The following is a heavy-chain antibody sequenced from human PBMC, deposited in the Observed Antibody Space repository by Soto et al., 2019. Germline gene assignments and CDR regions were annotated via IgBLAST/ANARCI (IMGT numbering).Heavy chain of an antibody. CDR3: ARDRDFGVVISAFDI. V-gene: IGHV1-69*13. D-gene: IGHD3-3*01. J-gene: IGHJ3*02. Sequence: GGSVHVCCKAGGGTFSSYAISWVRQAPGQGLEWMGGIIPIFGTANYAQKFQGRVTITADESTSTAYMELSSLRSEDTAVYYCARDRDFGVVISAFDIWGQGTMVTVSS. CDR1: GGTFSSYA. CDR2: IIPIFGTA.